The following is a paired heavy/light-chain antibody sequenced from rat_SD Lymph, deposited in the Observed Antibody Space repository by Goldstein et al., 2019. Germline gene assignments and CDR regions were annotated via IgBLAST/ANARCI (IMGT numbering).Light chain of an antibody. V-gene: IGKV5S2*01. Sequence: DIVLTQSPATLSVTPGESVSLSCRASQGISTSIHWYQQKSNESPRLLIKFASQSISGIPSRFSGSGSGTDFTLSINRVESEDFSVYYCQQSYSLPLTFGSGTKLEIK. J-gene: IGKJ5*01. CDR2: FAS. CDR1: QGISTS. CDR3: QQSYSLPLT.
Heavy chain of an antibody. CDR1: GFTFSTSY. CDR2: IYAGDGGT. J-gene: IGHJ2*01. D-gene: IGHD1-12*02. V-gene: IGHV1-29*01. Sequence: QVKLLQSGAELVKPGASVKLSCKTSGFTFSTSYMSWLKQVPGPSIEWIGWIYAGDGGTNYNQKFKDKATLTVDKSSSTAYMDLSSLTSEDAAVYFCARRDYDGTFDYWGQGVMVTVSA. CDR3: ARRDYDGTFDY.